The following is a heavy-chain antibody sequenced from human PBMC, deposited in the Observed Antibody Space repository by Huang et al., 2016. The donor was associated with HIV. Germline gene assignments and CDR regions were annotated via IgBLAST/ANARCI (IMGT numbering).Heavy chain of an antibody. CDR2: ISQSGST. Sequence: QGRLQQWGAGLLKPSETLSLTCAVYSGSFSRYYWTWVRQPPGKGLEWIGEISQSGSTNYNASLESRVTISGDTAKNQCSLKMTSMTAADTAVYYCARAPAGNDYSLYHYYGLDIWGQGTPVTVSS. CDR1: SGSFSRYY. J-gene: IGHJ6*02. V-gene: IGHV4-34*02. CDR3: ARAPAGNDYSLYHYYGLDI. D-gene: IGHD2-21*01.